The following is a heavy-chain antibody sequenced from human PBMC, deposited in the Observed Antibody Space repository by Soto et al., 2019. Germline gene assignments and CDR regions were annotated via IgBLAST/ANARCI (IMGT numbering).Heavy chain of an antibody. D-gene: IGHD6-13*01. J-gene: IGHJ4*02. CDR2: FDPEDGET. CDR3: ATVFGSKLPEPSAAAVGY. Sequence: ASVKVSCKVSGYTLTELSMHWVRQAPGKGLEWMGGFDPEDGETIYAQKFQGRVTMTEDKSTDTAYMELSSLRSEDTAMYYCATVFGSKLPEPSAAAVGYWGQGTLVTVSS. CDR1: GYTLTELS. V-gene: IGHV1-24*01.